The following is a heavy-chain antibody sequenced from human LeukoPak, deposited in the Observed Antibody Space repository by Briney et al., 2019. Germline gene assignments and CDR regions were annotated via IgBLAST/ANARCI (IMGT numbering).Heavy chain of an antibody. J-gene: IGHJ4*02. Sequence: GASVTVSCKASGYTFTSYGISWARQAPGQGLEWMGWISANNGNTRYPQNLQGRVTLTTDTPTSTVYMELRSLTSDDTAVYYCARDRDYYGPTKDHWGQGTLVTVSS. V-gene: IGHV1-18*01. CDR2: ISANNGNT. D-gene: IGHD3-10*01. CDR1: GYTFTSYG. CDR3: ARDRDYYGPTKDH.